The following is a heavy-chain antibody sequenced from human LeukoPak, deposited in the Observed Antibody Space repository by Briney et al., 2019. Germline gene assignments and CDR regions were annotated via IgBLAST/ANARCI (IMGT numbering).Heavy chain of an antibody. V-gene: IGHV3-48*03. CDR1: GFNVNINY. CDR3: AELGITMIGGV. CDR2: ISSSGSTI. J-gene: IGHJ6*04. Sequence: PGGSLRLSCAASGFNVNINYMSWVRQAPGKGLEWVSYISSSGSTIYYADSVKGRFTTSRDNAKNSLYLQMNSLRAEDTAVYYCAELGITMIGGVWGEGTTVTISS. D-gene: IGHD3-10*02.